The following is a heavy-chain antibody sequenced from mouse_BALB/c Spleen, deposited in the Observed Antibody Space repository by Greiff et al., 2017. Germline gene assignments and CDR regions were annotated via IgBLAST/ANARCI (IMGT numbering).Heavy chain of an antibody. CDR3: ARIAYRPLAMDY. Sequence: QVTLKVSGPGILQPSQTLSLTCSFSGFSLSTSGMSVGWIRQPSGKGLEWLAHIWWNDDKYYNPALKSRLTISKDTSNNQVFLKIASVVTADTATYYCARIAYRPLAMDYWGQGTSVTVSS. CDR1: GFSLSTSGMS. CDR2: IWWNDDK. V-gene: IGHV8-8*01. J-gene: IGHJ4*01. D-gene: IGHD2-14*01.